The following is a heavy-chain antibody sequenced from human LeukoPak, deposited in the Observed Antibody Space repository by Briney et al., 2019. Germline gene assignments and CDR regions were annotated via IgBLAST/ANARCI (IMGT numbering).Heavy chain of an antibody. CDR1: GGSISSGGYY. J-gene: IGHJ4*02. CDR3: ARAASDCSSTSCYDEGIDY. V-gene: IGHV4-31*03. D-gene: IGHD2-2*01. CDR2: IYYSGST. Sequence: SQTLSLTCTVSGGSISSGGYYWSWIRQHPGKGLEWIGYIYYSGSTYYNPSLKSRVTISVDTSKNQFSPKLSSVTAADTAVYYCARAASDCSSTSCYDEGIDYWGQGTLVTVSS.